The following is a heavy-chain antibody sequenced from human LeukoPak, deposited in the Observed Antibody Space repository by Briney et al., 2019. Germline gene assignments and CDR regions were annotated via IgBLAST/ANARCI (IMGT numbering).Heavy chain of an antibody. CDR2: IKSKTDGGTT. Sequence: PGGSLRLSCAASGFTFSNAWMSWVRQAPGKGLEWVGRIKSKTDGGTTDYAAPVKGRFTISRDDSKNTLYLQMNSLKTEDTAVYYCTAEGVTGDYDYFDYWGQGTLVTVSS. CDR3: TAEGVTGDYDYFDY. CDR1: GFTFSNAW. D-gene: IGHD4-17*01. V-gene: IGHV3-15*01. J-gene: IGHJ4*02.